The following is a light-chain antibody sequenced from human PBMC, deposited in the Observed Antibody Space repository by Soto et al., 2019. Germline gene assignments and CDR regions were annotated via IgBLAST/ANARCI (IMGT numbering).Light chain of an antibody. CDR2: KAS. Sequence: DIQMTQSPSTLSASVLDIVTITVLASQTISSWLAWYQQKPGKAPKLLIYKASTLKSGVPSRFSGSGSGTEFTLTISSLQPEDFATYYCQQSYSTPITFGQGTRLEIK. J-gene: IGKJ5*01. V-gene: IGKV1-5*03. CDR1: QTISSW. CDR3: QQSYSTPIT.